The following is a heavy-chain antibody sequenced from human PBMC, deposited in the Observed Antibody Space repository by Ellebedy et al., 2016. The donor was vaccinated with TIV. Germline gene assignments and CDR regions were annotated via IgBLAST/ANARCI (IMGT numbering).Heavy chain of an antibody. CDR2: IGTAGDT. CDR1: GFTFSSYD. Sequence: GGSLRLXXAASGFTFSSYDMHWVRQPTGKGLEWVSAIGTAGDTYYPGSVKGRFTISRENAKNSLYLQMNSPRVGDTAVYYCARVGGSGSYGMDVWGQGTTVTVSS. V-gene: IGHV3-13*04. D-gene: IGHD3-10*01. J-gene: IGHJ6*02. CDR3: ARVGGSGSYGMDV.